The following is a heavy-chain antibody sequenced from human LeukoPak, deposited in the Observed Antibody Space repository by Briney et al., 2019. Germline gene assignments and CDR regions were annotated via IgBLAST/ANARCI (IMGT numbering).Heavy chain of an antibody. V-gene: IGHV1-8*01. CDR2: MNPNSGNT. Sequence: ASVKVSCKASGYTSTSYDINWVRQATGQGLEWMGWMNPNSGNTGYAQKFQGRVTMTRNTSISTAYMEQSSLRSEDTAVYYCARGHCTNGVCYDYWGQGTLVTVSS. J-gene: IGHJ4*02. CDR1: GYTSTSYD. CDR3: ARGHCTNGVCYDY. D-gene: IGHD2-8*01.